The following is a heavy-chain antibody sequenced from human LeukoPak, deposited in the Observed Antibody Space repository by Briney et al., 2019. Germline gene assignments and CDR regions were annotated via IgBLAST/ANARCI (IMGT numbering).Heavy chain of an antibody. V-gene: IGHV3-53*01. J-gene: IGHJ4*02. CDR1: GFTVSNTY. CDR2: IYTGGKT. D-gene: IGHD4-17*01. CDR3: ARVFYGAKPRVILYFDY. Sequence: QAGASLRLSCAASGFTVSNTYMTWVRQAPGKGLEWVSLIYTGGKTYYADSVKGRFTISRDNSRNSLYLQITSLRAEDTAVYYCARVFYGAKPRVILYFDYWGQGTLVTVSS.